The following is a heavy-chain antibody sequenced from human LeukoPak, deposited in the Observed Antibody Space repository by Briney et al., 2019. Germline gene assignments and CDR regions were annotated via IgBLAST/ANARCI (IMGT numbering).Heavy chain of an antibody. Sequence: SGGSLRLSCAASGFTFSDYYMSWIRQAPGKGLEWVSYISSGAGNISYADSVKGRFTISRDNAKNSMYLQMNSLRAEDTAVYYCARDPGYNILTGYYNDWGQGTLVTVSS. CDR2: ISSGAGNI. D-gene: IGHD3-9*01. V-gene: IGHV3-11*01. J-gene: IGHJ4*02. CDR1: GFTFSDYY. CDR3: ARDPGYNILTGYYND.